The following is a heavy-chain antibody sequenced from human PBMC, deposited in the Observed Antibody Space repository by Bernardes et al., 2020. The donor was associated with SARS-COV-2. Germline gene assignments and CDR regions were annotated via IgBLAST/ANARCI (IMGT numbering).Heavy chain of an antibody. J-gene: IGHJ1*01. CDR2: ISGSGGST. D-gene: IGHD6-13*01. V-gene: IGHV3-23*01. Sequence: GGSLRLSCAASGFTFRSYAMSWVRQAPGKGLEWVSAISGSGGSTYYADSVKGRFTISRDNSKNTLYLQMNSLRAEDTAVYYCAKAGDSSSWYDEYFQHWGQGTLVIVSS. CDR3: AKAGDSSSWYDEYFQH. CDR1: GFTFRSYA.